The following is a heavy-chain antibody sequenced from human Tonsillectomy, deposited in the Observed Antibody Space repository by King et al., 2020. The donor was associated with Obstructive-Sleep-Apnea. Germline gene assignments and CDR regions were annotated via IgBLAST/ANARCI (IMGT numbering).Heavy chain of an antibody. CDR2: ITGNSGTI. CDR1: GFTFDDYA. V-gene: IGHV3-9*01. CDR3: AKAHCSSASCSFAYFDS. Sequence: VQLVESGGGLVQPGRSLRLSCAASGFTFDDYAIHWVRHAPGKGLEWVSGITGNSGTIGYADSMKGRLTISRDNAKNSLHLQMNGLRAEDTALYYCAKAHCSSASCSFAYFDSWGQGTLVTVSS. J-gene: IGHJ4*01. D-gene: IGHD2-2*01.